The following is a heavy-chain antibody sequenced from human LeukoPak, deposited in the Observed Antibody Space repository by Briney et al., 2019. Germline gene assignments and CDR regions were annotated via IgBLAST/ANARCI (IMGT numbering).Heavy chain of an antibody. CDR3: ARGGQSGLGY. Sequence: GGSLRLSCAASGFTVSSYWMNWVRQPPGKGPVWVSHINSDESITNYADSVKGRFTISRDNAKNTLYLQMNSLRDDDTAVYYCARGGQSGLGYWGQGTLVTVSS. D-gene: IGHD3-10*01. V-gene: IGHV3-74*01. J-gene: IGHJ4*02. CDR2: INSDESIT. CDR1: GFTVSSYW.